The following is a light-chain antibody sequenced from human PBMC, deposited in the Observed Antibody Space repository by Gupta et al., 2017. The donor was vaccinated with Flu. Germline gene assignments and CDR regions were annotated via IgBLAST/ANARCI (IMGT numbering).Light chain of an antibody. CDR3: QQYGTSPLYS. CDR2: GAS. CDR1: ESVSSSY. V-gene: IGKV3-20*01. Sequence: EIVLLQSPGTLSLSPGERATLSCRASESVSSSYLAWYQQKPGQAPRLLIYGASSRATGIPDRFSGSGSGTDFILTISRLEAEDFAVYYCQQYGTSPLYSFGQGTKLEIK. J-gene: IGKJ2*03.